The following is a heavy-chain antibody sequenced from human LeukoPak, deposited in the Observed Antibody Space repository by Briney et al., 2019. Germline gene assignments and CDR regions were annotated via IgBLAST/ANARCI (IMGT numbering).Heavy chain of an antibody. Sequence: PSETLSLTCTVSGVSISSYYWSWIRQPPGKGLEWIGYIYYSGSTNYNPSLKSRVTISVDTSKNQFSLKLSSVTAADTAVYYCARGVLYDYYDSSGYALGAFDIWGQGTMVTVSS. J-gene: IGHJ3*02. CDR1: GVSISSYY. CDR3: ARGVLYDYYDSSGYALGAFDI. D-gene: IGHD3-22*01. CDR2: IYYSGST. V-gene: IGHV4-59*01.